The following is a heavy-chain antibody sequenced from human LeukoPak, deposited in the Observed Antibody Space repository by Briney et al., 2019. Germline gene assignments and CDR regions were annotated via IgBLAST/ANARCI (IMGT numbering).Heavy chain of an antibody. CDR3: ARGYCSSTSCQYFDY. CDR2: IKQDGSEK. J-gene: IGHJ4*02. Sequence: PGGSLRLSCAASGFTFSSYWMSWVRQAPGKGLEWVANIKQDGSEKYYVDSVKGRFTISRDNAKNSLYLQMNSLRAEDMALYYCARGYCSSTSCQYFDYWGQGTLVTVSS. CDR1: GFTFSSYW. D-gene: IGHD2-2*01. V-gene: IGHV3-7*03.